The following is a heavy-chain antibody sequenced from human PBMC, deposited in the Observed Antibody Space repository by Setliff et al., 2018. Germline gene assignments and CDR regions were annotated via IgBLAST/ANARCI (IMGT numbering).Heavy chain of an antibody. J-gene: IGHJ4*02. CDR1: GGTFSSYG. D-gene: IGHD1-26*01. CDR2: IIPIFGTA. Sequence: VASVKVSCKASGGTFSSYGISWVRQAPGQGLEWMGGIIPIFGTANYAQKFQGRVTITADESTSTAYMELSSLRSEDTAVYYCARVSRTIVGARGFDYWGQGTLVTVS. CDR3: ARVSRTIVGARGFDY. V-gene: IGHV1-69*13.